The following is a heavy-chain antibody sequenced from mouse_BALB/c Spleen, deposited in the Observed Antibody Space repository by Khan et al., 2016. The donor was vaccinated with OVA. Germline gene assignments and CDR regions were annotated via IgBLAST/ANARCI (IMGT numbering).Heavy chain of an antibody. CDR2: ISYSGST. CDR1: GYSITSDYA. Sequence: EVKLLESGPGVVKPSQSLSLTCTVTGYSITSDYAWNWIRQFPGNKLEWMGYISYSGSTSYNPSLKSRISITRDTSKNQFFLQLNSVTTEDTATYYCARSIMANWGQGTTLTVSS. V-gene: IGHV3-2*02. CDR3: ARSIMAN. J-gene: IGHJ2*01.